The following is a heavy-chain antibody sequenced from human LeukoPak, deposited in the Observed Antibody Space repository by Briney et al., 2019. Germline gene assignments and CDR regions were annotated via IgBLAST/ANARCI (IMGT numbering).Heavy chain of an antibody. CDR2: VKPDGSEE. V-gene: IGHV3-7*01. J-gene: IGHJ4*02. CDR1: GFTFTGYW. CDR3: ARTTTVTTPFDH. D-gene: IGHD4-17*01. Sequence: GGSLRLSCAASGFTFTGYWMSWVRQAPGKGLEWVANVKPDGSEEYYVDSVKGRFTISRDNAKTSVYLQMNSLRAEDTAIYYCARTTTVTTPFDHWGQGTLVTVSS.